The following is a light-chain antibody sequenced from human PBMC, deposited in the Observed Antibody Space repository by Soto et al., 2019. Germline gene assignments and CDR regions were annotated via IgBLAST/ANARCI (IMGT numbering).Light chain of an antibody. CDR1: QGIRDA. J-gene: IGKJ1*01. V-gene: IGKV1-17*01. Sequence: DIQMTQSPSSLSASVGDRVTITCRSSQGIRDALGWYQQKPGKAPQLLIYASSSLQSGVPSRFSGSGSGTEFTLTISSLQPEDFATYYCLQHNSYPQTFGQGTKVEIK. CDR3: LQHNSYPQT. CDR2: ASS.